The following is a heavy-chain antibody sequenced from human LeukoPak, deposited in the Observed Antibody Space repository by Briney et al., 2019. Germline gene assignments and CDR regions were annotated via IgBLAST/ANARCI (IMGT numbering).Heavy chain of an antibody. J-gene: IGHJ4*02. D-gene: IGHD5-18*01. CDR1: LGSISSYY. Sequence: SETLSLTCPVSLGSISSYYWSWIRQPPRTGLEWIGYIYYSGSTNYNPSLKSRVTISVDTSKNQFSLKLSSVTAADTAVYYCARVRYSYGPPYYFDYWGQGTLVTVSS. CDR2: IYYSGST. CDR3: ARVRYSYGPPYYFDY. V-gene: IGHV4-59*01.